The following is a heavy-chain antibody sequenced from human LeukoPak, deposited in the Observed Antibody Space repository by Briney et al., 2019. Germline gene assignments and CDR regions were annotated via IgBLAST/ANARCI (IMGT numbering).Heavy chain of an antibody. Sequence: SETLSLTCAVYGGSFSGYYWSWIRQPAGKGLEWIGRIYTSESTNYNPSLKSRVTMSVDTSKNQFSLKLSSVTAADTAVYYCARDLLLGATSYSMDVWGKGTTVTVSS. CDR2: IYTSEST. J-gene: IGHJ6*03. CDR3: ARDLLLGATSYSMDV. V-gene: IGHV4-4*07. D-gene: IGHD1-26*01. CDR1: GGSFSGYY.